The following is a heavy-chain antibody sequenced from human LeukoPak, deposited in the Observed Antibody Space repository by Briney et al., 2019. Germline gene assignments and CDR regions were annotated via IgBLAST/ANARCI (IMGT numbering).Heavy chain of an antibody. V-gene: IGHV4-34*01. CDR3: ATRRGSSSGLGY. CDR2: INHSGST. Sequence: TSETLSLTCSVSGGSISSYYWSWIRQPPGKGLEWIGEINHSGSTNYNPSLKSRVTISVDTSKNQFSLKLSSVTAADTAVYYCATRRGSSSGLGYWGQGTLVTVSS. CDR1: GGSISSYY. D-gene: IGHD6-6*01. J-gene: IGHJ4*02.